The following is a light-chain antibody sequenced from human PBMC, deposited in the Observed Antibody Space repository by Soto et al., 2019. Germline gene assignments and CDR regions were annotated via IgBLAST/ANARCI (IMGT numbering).Light chain of an antibody. V-gene: IGLV2-8*01. CDR1: SSDVGGYNY. CDR2: EVN. Sequence: QSVLTQPPSASGSPGQSVTISCTGTSSDVGGYNYVSWYQQHPGKAPKLMIYEVNKRPSGVPYRFSGSKSGNTASLTVSGLQAEDEADYYCSSYAGSNNFVFGTGTKVTVL. CDR3: SSYAGSNNFV. J-gene: IGLJ1*01.